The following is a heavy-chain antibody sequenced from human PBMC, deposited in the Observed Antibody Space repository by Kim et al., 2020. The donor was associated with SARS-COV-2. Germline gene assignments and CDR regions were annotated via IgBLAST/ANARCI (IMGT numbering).Heavy chain of an antibody. Sequence: GGSLRLSCAASGFTFSSYGMHWVRQAPGKGLEWVAVISYDGSNKYYADSVKGRFTISRDNSKNMLYLQMNSLRAEDTAVYYCAKDQLYSYGSLDYWGQGTLVTVSS. CDR1: GFTFSSYG. CDR2: ISYDGSNK. J-gene: IGHJ4*02. V-gene: IGHV3-30*18. D-gene: IGHD5-18*01. CDR3: AKDQLYSYGSLDY.